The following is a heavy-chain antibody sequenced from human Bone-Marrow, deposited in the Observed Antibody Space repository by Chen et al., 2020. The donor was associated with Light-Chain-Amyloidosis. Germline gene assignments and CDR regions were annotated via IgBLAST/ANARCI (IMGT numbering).Heavy chain of an antibody. J-gene: IGHJ4*02. CDR1: GLTFSSHW. CDR3: AKGGSGLVGY. V-gene: IGHV3-74*01. D-gene: IGHD1-26*01. CDR2: INGDGSNI. Sequence: EEQLVESGGGSVQPGGSLRLSCTASGLTFSSHWMHWVRQAPGKGLVWVSRINGDGSNIYYADSVKGRFTISRDNAKNTLYLQMNSLRAEDTAVYYCAKGGSGLVGYWGQGTLVTVSS.